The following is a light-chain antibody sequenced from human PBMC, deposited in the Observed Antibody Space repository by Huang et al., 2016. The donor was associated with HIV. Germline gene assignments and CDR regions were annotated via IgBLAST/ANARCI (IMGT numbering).Light chain of an antibody. V-gene: IGKV3-15*01. CDR2: GAS. CDR3: QQYNNWPPRT. Sequence: EIVMTQSPATLSVSPGERATLSCRASQSVSSNLAWYQQKPGQAPRLLIYGASTRATGIPGRFSGSGSGTEFTLTISSLQSEDFAVYYCQQYNNWPPRTFGGGTKVEIK. CDR1: QSVSSN. J-gene: IGKJ4*01.